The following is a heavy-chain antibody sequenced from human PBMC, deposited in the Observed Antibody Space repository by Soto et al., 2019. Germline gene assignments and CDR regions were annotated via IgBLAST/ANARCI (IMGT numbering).Heavy chain of an antibody. D-gene: IGHD2-2*01. J-gene: IGHJ6*02. V-gene: IGHV5-51*01. CDR1: GYSFTSYW. CDR2: IYPGDSDT. CDR3: ARFAHIGGGQYKYCSSTSCPSGMDV. Sequence: PGASLKISCKGSGYSFTSYWIGWVRQMPGKGLEWMGIIYPGDSDTRYSPSFQGQVTISADKSISTAYLQWSSLKASDTAMYYCARFAHIGGGQYKYCSSTSCPSGMDVWGQGTTVTVSS.